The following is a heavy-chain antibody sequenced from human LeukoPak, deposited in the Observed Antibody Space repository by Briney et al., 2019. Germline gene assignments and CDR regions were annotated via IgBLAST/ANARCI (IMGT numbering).Heavy chain of an antibody. CDR2: IYSGGNT. CDR3: AREDRGSYSPYYYYGMDV. CDR1: GFSVSGNY. V-gene: IGHV3-66*01. Sequence: GGSLRLSCAASGFSVSGNYMNWVRQAPGKGLEWLSVIYSGGNTYYADSVRGRFTISRDNSKNTLYLQMNSLRAEDTAVYYCAREDRGSYSPYYYYGMDVWGQGTTVTVSS. J-gene: IGHJ6*02. D-gene: IGHD1-26*01.